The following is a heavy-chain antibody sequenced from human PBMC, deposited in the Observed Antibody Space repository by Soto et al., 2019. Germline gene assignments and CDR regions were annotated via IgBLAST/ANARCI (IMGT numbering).Heavy chain of an antibody. V-gene: IGHV5-10-1*03. D-gene: IGHD4-17*01. CDR1: GYSFTSYW. CDR2: IDPSDSYT. J-gene: IGHJ4*02. Sequence: EVQLVQSGAEVKKPGESLRISCKGSGYSFTSYWISWVRQMPGKGLEWMGRIDPSDSYTNYSPSFQGHVTISADKSISTAYLQWSSLKASDTAMYYCAKVGGDYYVAVGSVLDYWGQGTLVTVSS. CDR3: AKVGGDYYVAVGSVLDY.